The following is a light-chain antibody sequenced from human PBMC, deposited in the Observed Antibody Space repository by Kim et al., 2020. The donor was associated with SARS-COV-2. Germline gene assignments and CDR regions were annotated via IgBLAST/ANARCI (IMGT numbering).Light chain of an antibody. V-gene: IGLV3-1*01. Sequence: GSPGQTASITCSGDKLGDKYACWYQQKPGQSPVLVIYQDSKRPSGIPERFSGSNSGNTATLTISGTQAMDEADYYCQAWDSSTLVFGGGTKLTVL. CDR2: QDS. CDR1: KLGDKY. CDR3: QAWDSSTLV. J-gene: IGLJ2*01.